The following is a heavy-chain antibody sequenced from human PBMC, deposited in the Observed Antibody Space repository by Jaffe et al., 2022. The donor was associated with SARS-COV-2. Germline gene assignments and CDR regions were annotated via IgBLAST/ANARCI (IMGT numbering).Heavy chain of an antibody. D-gene: IGHD3-10*01. J-gene: IGHJ6*03. CDR2: IKQDGSEK. CDR3: ARDRRADPRLWFGELAYYYYMDV. CDR1: GFTFSSYW. Sequence: EVQLVESGGGLVQPGGSLRLSCAASGFTFSSYWMSWVRQAPGKGLEWVANIKQDGSEKYYVDSVKGRFTISRDNAKNSLYLQMNSLRAEDTAVYYCARDRRADPRLWFGELAYYYYMDVWGKGTTVTVSS. V-gene: IGHV3-7*01.